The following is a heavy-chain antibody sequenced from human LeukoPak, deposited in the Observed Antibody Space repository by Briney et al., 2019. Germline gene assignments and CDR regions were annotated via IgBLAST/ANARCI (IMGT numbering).Heavy chain of an antibody. CDR3: ARGIHSSGWPPFDY. CDR2: INAGNGNT. J-gene: IGHJ4*02. CDR1: GYTFTGYY. D-gene: IGHD6-19*01. Sequence: GASVKVSCKASGYTFTGYYMRWVRQAPGQRLEWMGWINAGNGNTKYSQEFRGRVTITRDTSASTAYMELSSLRSEDMAVYYCARGIHSSGWPPFDYWGQGTLVTVSS. V-gene: IGHV1-3*03.